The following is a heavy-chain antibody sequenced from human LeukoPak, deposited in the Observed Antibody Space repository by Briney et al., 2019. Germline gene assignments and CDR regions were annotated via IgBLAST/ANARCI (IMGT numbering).Heavy chain of an antibody. CDR2: INHSGST. CDR3: ARHVNYYGSGSYCNCYYYGMDV. CDR1: GGSFSGYY. V-gene: IGHV4-34*01. J-gene: IGHJ6*02. D-gene: IGHD3-10*01. Sequence: SETLSLTCAVYGGSFSGYYWSWIRQPPGKGLEWIGEINHSGSTNYNPSLKSRVTISVDTSKNQFSLKLSPVTAADTAVYYCARHVNYYGSGSYCNCYYYGMDVWGQGTTVTVSS.